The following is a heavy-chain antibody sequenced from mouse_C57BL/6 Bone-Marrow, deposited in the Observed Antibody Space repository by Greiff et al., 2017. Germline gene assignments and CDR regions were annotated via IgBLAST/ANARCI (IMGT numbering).Heavy chain of an antibody. J-gene: IGHJ1*03. CDR3: ARGYYGSSYVLYWYFDV. V-gene: IGHV1-81*01. D-gene: IGHD1-1*01. CDR2: IYPRSGNT. Sequence: QVQLQQSGAELARPGASVKLSCKASGYTFTSYGISWVKQRTGQGLEWIGEIYPRSGNTYYNEKFKGKATLTADKSSCSVYVELRSLTSEYSAVYFCARGYYGSSYVLYWYFDVWGTGTTVTVSS. CDR1: GYTFTSYG.